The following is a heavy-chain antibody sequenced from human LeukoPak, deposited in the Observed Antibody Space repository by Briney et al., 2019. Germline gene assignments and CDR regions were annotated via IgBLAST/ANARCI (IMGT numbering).Heavy chain of an antibody. D-gene: IGHD3-22*01. V-gene: IGHV3-48*04. CDR3: ARDHHDSRGYYFVDY. J-gene: IGHJ4*02. Sequence: GGSLRLSCAASGFTFSSYSMNWVRQAPGKGLEWVSYISGGGSTIYYADSVKGRFTISRDNAKNSLYLQMNSLRADDTAVYYCARDHHDSRGYYFVDYWGQGTLVTVSS. CDR2: ISGGGSTI. CDR1: GFTFSSYS.